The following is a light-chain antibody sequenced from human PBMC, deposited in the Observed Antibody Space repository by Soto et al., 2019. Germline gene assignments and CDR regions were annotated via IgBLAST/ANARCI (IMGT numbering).Light chain of an antibody. CDR2: EVS. V-gene: IGLV2-8*01. CDR3: SSYAGSLYV. CDR1: SSDVGGYNY. J-gene: IGLJ1*01. Sequence: QSALTQPPSASGSPGQSVTISCTGTSSDVGGYNYVSWYQQHPGKAPKLMIYEVSKRPSGVPDRFSGSKSGNTASPTVSGLQAEDEADYYCSSYAGSLYVFGTGTKVTVL.